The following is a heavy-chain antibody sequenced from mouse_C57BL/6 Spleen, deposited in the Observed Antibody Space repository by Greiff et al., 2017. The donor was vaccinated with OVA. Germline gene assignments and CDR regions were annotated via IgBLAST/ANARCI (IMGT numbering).Heavy chain of an antibody. J-gene: IGHJ2*01. D-gene: IGHD2-3*01. CDR3: TRLNGYLFDY. CDR2: IDPETGGT. Sequence: VQLQESGAELVRPGASVTLSCKASGYTFTDYEMHWVKQTPVHGLEWIGAIDPETGGTAYNQKFKGKAILTADKSSSTAYMELRSLTSEDSAVYYCTRLNGYLFDYWGQGTTLTVSS. V-gene: IGHV1-15*01. CDR1: GYTFTDYE.